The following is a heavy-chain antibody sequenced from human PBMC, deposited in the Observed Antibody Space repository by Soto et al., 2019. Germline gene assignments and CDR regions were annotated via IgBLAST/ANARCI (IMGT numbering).Heavy chain of an antibody. D-gene: IGHD2-2*01. CDR3: ASRKDIVVVPVARYYYYGMDV. CDR2: ISSSSSYI. Sequence: PGGSLRLSCAASGFTFSSYSMNWVRQAPGKGLEWVSSISSSSSYIYYADSVKGRFTISRDNAKNSLYLQMNSLRAEDTAVYYCASRKDIVVVPVARYYYYGMDVWGQGTTVTVSS. J-gene: IGHJ6*02. CDR1: GFTFSSYS. V-gene: IGHV3-21*01.